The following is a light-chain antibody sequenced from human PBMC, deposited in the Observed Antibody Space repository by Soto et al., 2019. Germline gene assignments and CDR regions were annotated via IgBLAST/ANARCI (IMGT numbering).Light chain of an antibody. V-gene: IGKV1-5*03. Sequence: DIQMTQSPSTLSASVGDTVTITCRASQSLSYWLAWYQQKPGQAPKLLIHKASTLESGVPSRFIGRGSGTEFTLTITSLQPDDFATFYCQQYDRFPYTFGQGAKLEIK. J-gene: IGKJ2*01. CDR3: QQYDRFPYT. CDR1: QSLSYW. CDR2: KAS.